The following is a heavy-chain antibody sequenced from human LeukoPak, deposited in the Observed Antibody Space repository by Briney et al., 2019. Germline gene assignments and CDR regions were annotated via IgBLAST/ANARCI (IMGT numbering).Heavy chain of an antibody. J-gene: IGHJ5*02. D-gene: IGHD2-8*01. CDR1: GGSISSYY. CDR2: IYYSGST. CDR3: ARAPGREWWFDP. V-gene: IGHV4-59*06. Sequence: SETLSLTCTVSGGSISSYYWSWIRQHPGKGLEWIGYIYYSGSTYYNPSLKSRVTISVDTSKNQFSLKLSSVTAADTAVYYCARAPGREWWFDPWGQGTLVTVSS.